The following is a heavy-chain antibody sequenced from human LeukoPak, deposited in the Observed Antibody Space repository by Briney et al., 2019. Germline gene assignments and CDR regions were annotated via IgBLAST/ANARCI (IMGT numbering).Heavy chain of an antibody. CDR3: AREVDCSSMSCYRGPFDC. CDR1: RWIFSTYA. CDR2: IWYDGSNA. Sequence: GGSLTDSFAGSRWIFSTYAWHGFRQAPGKGLEGVAGIWYDGSNAYYADSVKGRFTISRDNSKNTLYLQMHSLRAEDTAVYHCAREVDCSSMSCYRGPFDCWGQGTLVTVSS. V-gene: IGHV3-33*01. J-gene: IGHJ4*02. D-gene: IGHD2-2*01.